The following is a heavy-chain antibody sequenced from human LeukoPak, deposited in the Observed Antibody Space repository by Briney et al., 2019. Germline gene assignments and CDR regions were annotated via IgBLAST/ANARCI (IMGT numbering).Heavy chain of an antibody. Sequence: ASVKVSCKASVYTFTGSYMHWVRQAPGQGVEWVGWINSYSGGTNYAQKFQGRVTVTRDTSISTAYMELSRLRSDDTAVYYCARQGAAASFDYWGQGTQVTVST. D-gene: IGHD6-13*01. CDR1: VYTFTGSY. CDR3: ARQGAAASFDY. CDR2: INSYSGGT. V-gene: IGHV1-2*02. J-gene: IGHJ4*02.